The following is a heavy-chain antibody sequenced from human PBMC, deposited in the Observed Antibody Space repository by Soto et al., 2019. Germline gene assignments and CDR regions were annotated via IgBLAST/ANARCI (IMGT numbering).Heavy chain of an antibody. CDR3: ARGQAIFGVVVDP. D-gene: IGHD3-3*01. Sequence: GASVKVSCKASGYTFTSYVINWVRQATGQGLEWMGWMNPNSGNTGYAQKFQGRVTMTRNTSISTAYMELSSLRSEDTAVYYCARGQAIFGVVVDPWGQGTLVTVSS. CDR2: MNPNSGNT. V-gene: IGHV1-8*01. CDR1: GYTFTSYV. J-gene: IGHJ5*02.